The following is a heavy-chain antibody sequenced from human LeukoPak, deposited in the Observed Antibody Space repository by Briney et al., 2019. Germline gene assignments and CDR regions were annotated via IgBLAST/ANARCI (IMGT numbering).Heavy chain of an antibody. CDR3: AKDPYYYDSSGYYPY. CDR2: ISYDGSNK. Sequence: PGRSLRLSCAASGFTFSSYGMHWVRQAPGKGLEWVAVISYDGSNKYYADSAKGRFTISRDNPKNTLYLQMNSLRAEDTAVYYCAKDPYYYDSSGYYPYWGQGTLVTVSS. J-gene: IGHJ4*02. CDR1: GFTFSSYG. D-gene: IGHD3-22*01. V-gene: IGHV3-30*18.